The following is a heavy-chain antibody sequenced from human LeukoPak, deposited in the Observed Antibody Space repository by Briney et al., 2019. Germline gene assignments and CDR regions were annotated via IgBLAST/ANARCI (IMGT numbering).Heavy chain of an antibody. D-gene: IGHD7-27*01. CDR1: GFTFSTNS. CDR3: ARDTNWGFDY. V-gene: IGHV3-48*02. J-gene: IGHJ4*02. CDR2: ITSTSSAK. Sequence: GGSLRLSCAASGFTFSTNSMNWVRQAPGKGLEGISYITSTSSAKYYADSVKGRFTISRDNAKNLLYLQMNSLRDEDTALYYCARDTNWGFDYWGQGTLVTVSS.